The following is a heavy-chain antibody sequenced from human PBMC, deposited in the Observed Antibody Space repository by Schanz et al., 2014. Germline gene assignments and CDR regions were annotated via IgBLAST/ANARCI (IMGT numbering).Heavy chain of an antibody. V-gene: IGHV3-48*04. CDR3: AREQIMAAAGLVDY. J-gene: IGHJ4*01. Sequence: QLVGSGGGLVQPGGSLRLSCAASGFTFNSYAMTWVRQAPGKGLEWVSYISGTTTYTNYADSVKGRFTISRDNAKNSLYLQMNSLRAEDTAVYYCAREQIMAAAGLVDYWGHGTLVTVSS. CDR2: ISGTTTYT. CDR1: GFTFNSYA. D-gene: IGHD6-13*01.